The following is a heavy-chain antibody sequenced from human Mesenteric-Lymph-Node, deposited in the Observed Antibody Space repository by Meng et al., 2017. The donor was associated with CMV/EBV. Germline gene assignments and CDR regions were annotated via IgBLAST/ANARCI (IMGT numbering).Heavy chain of an antibody. V-gene: IGHV3-49*04. D-gene: IGHD6-19*01. Sequence: GGSLRLSCTTSGFTFADYAMNWVRQAPGKGLEWLGVIRSKPYGGTTFYAASVKGRFTISRDDSKSVAYLQMNSLKTEDTAVYYCTRDHVAVAGRGYFFHSWGQGTQVTVSS. CDR1: GFTFADYA. CDR3: TRDHVAVAGRGYFFHS. J-gene: IGHJ4*02. CDR2: IRSKPYGGTT.